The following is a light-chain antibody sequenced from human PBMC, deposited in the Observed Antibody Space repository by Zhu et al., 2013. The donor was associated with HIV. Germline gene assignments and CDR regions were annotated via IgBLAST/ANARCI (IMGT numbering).Light chain of an antibody. V-gene: IGKV1-5*03. CDR3: QQYDTYPYT. CDR1: QSVSAW. Sequence: DIRMTQSPSTLSASIGDRVTITCRASQSVSAWLAWYQQKPGKAPKLLIYKASDLQSGVPPRFSGSGSGTDFTLTINSLQPEDFATYYCQQYDTYPYTFGQGTKLEIK. J-gene: IGKJ2*01. CDR2: KAS.